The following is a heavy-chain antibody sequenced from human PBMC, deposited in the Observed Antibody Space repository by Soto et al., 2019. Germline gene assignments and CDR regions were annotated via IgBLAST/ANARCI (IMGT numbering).Heavy chain of an antibody. D-gene: IGHD3-16*01. V-gene: IGHV4-31*03. Sequence: SSETLSLTCTVSGGSISSGGYYWSWIRQHPGKGLEWIGYIYYSGSTYYNPSLKSRVTISVDTSKNQFSLKLSSVTAADTAVYYCARGFGGVSLDYFDFWGQGTQVTVSS. CDR2: IYYSGST. J-gene: IGHJ4*02. CDR3: ARGFGGVSLDYFDF. CDR1: GGSISSGGYY.